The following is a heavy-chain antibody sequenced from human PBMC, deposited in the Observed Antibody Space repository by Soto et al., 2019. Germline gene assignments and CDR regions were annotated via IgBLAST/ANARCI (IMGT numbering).Heavy chain of an antibody. CDR3: AITDSSSFPAPFDY. CDR2: INPNSGGT. Sequence: ASVKVSCKASGYTFAGYYMHWVRQAPGQGLEWMGWINPNSGGTNYAQKFQGWVTMTRDTSISTAYMELSRLRSDDTAVYYCAITDSSSFPAPFDYWGPGIRVTVSS. CDR1: GYTFAGYY. J-gene: IGHJ4*02. D-gene: IGHD6-13*01. V-gene: IGHV1-2*04.